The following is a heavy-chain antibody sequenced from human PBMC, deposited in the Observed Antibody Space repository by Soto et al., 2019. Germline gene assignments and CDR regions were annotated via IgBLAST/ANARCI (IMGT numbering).Heavy chain of an antibody. V-gene: IGHV3-7*03. D-gene: IGHD4-17*01. CDR3: AVYGYGVSAAGY. CDR1: GLTFRNDW. CDR2: INQDGSER. Sequence: GGSLRLSCAGSGLTFRNDWLSWVRQAPGKWLEWVANINQDGSERYYVDSVRGRFTISRDNVENSLYLQLNSLRPEDTAVYYCAVYGYGVSAAGYWGQGTLVTVSS. J-gene: IGHJ4*02.